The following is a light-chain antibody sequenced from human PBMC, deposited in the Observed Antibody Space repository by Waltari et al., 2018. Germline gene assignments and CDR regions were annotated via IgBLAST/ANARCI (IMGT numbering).Light chain of an antibody. CDR3: QHYNTYPFT. CDR1: QSISIW. J-gene: IGKJ3*01. CDR2: KAS. V-gene: IGKV1-5*03. Sequence: DTQMTQSPSTLSASVGDRVTITCRASQSISIWLAWYQQRPGKAPKLLIYKASSLESVVPSRFSGSGSGTEFTLTISSLQPDDFATYYCQHYNTYPFTFGPGTKVDIK.